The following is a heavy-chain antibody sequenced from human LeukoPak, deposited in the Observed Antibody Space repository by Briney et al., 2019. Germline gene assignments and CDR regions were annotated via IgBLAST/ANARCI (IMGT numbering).Heavy chain of an antibody. Sequence: AGSLRLSCAAYGFTFSTYDIHWVRQAPGKGLEWVAVISYDGRNTYYADSVKGRFTISRDNSRNTLYLQMNSLTVEDTAVYYCAKELAVAGSFDFWGQGTLVTVSS. J-gene: IGHJ4*02. CDR3: AKELAVAGSFDF. V-gene: IGHV3-30*18. D-gene: IGHD6-19*01. CDR1: GFTFSTYD. CDR2: ISYDGRNT.